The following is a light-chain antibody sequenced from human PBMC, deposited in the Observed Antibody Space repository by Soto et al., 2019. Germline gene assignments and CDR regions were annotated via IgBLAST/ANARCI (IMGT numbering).Light chain of an antibody. V-gene: IGKV1-5*03. Sequence: DIQMTQSPSTLSGSVGDRVTITCRASQTISSWLAWYQQKTGKAPKILIYKASTLKSGVPSRFRGSGSGTEFTLTISRLQPDDFATYYCQNYNSYSEAFGQGTKVDIK. CDR1: QTISSW. CDR3: QNYNSYSEA. CDR2: KAS. J-gene: IGKJ1*01.